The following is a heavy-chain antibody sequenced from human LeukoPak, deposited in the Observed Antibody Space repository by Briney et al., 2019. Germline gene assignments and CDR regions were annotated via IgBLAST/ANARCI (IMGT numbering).Heavy chain of an antibody. J-gene: IGHJ4*02. CDR2: IRQDGRGK. Sequence: GGSLRLSCAASGFNFGTHWWSWVRPAPGKGLEGLANIRQDGRGKFYVDSVKGRFTISRDTAKSSLYLQMNSLRVEDTAVYYCASSNASSGNDWGQGTLVTVSS. CDR1: GFNFGTHW. D-gene: IGHD6-19*01. CDR3: ASSNASSGND. V-gene: IGHV3-7*01.